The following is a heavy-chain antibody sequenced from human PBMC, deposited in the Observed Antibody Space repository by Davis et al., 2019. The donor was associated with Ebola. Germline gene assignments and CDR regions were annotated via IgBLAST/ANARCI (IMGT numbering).Heavy chain of an antibody. CDR2: IRSKANSYAT. J-gene: IGHJ1*01. CDR1: GFTFSGSA. D-gene: IGHD6-13*01. V-gene: IGHV3-73*01. CDR3: TRGRGGSSWEVL. Sequence: GESLKISCAASGFTFSGSAMHWVRQASGKGLEWVGRIRSKANSYATAYAASVKGRFTISRDDSKNTAYLQMNSLRVDDTAIYYCTRGRGGSSWEVLWGQGTLVTVSS.